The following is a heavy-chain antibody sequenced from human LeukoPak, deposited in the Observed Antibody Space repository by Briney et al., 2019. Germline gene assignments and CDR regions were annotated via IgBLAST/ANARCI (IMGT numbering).Heavy chain of an antibody. D-gene: IGHD5-18*01. CDR2: IIPIFGTA. J-gene: IGHJ4*02. V-gene: IGHV1-69*05. CDR1: GGTFSSYA. CDR3: ARDYSYGEAPPDY. Sequence: SVKVSCKASGGTFSSYAISWVRQAPGQGLEWMGGIIPIFGTANYAQKFQGRVTITTDESTSTAYMELSSLRSEDTAVYHCARDYSYGEAPPDYWGQGTLVTVSS.